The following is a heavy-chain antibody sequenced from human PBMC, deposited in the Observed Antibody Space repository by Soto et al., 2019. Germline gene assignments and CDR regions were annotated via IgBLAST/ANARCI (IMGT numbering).Heavy chain of an antibody. CDR2: INRSGTV. D-gene: IGHD3-10*01. CDR1: GGAFNGYY. CDR3: ARAGAVFVRGRIGGFDY. Sequence: QVHLQQWGAGLLKPSETLSLTCAVNGGAFNGYYWTWIRQSPGKGLQWIGEINRSGTVDYNPSLKGRGNFSIYTSKNHFSLTLTSVAAADTAVYYCARAGAVFVRGRIGGFDYWGQGTLVNVSS. V-gene: IGHV4-34*01. J-gene: IGHJ4*02.